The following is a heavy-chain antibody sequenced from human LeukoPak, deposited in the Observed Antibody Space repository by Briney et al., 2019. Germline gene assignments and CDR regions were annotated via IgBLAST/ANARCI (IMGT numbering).Heavy chain of an antibody. J-gene: IGHJ6*03. D-gene: IGHD2-2*01. V-gene: IGHV4-38-2*01. Sequence: SETLSLTCVVSGYSISSGYYWGWIRQPPGKGLGGIRIIYHSGSTYYNPSLKSRVTISVDTSKNQYSMKLSSVTAADTAVYYCARGARSAYCSSTSCHYYYYMDVWGKGTTVTVSS. CDR2: IYHSGST. CDR1: GYSISSGYY. CDR3: ARGARSAYCSSTSCHYYYYMDV.